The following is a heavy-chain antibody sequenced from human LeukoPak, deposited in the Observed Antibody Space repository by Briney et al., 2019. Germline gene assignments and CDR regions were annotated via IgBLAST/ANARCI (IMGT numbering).Heavy chain of an antibody. CDR3: ARRRRGNWFDP. CDR2: INPSGGST. V-gene: IGHV1-46*01. CDR1: GYTFTSYY. J-gene: IGHJ5*02. Sequence: GASVKVSCKASGYTFTSYYMHWVRQAPGQGLEWMGIINPSGGSTSYAQKFQGRVTMTRDMSTSTVYIERSSLRSEDTAVYYCARRRRGNWFDPWGQGTLVTVSS. D-gene: IGHD3-16*01.